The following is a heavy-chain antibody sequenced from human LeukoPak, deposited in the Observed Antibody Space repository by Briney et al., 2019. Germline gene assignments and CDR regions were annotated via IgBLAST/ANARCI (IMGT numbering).Heavy chain of an antibody. CDR2: IGASGSST. Sequence: GGSLRLSCAASGFTFSSYAMNWVRQAPGKGLEWVSAIGASGSSTYYADSVKGRFTISRDNSKNTLYLQMNSLRAEDTAVYYCAKTHYDILTPSDYWGQGTLVTVSS. CDR3: AKTHYDILTPSDY. D-gene: IGHD3-9*01. CDR1: GFTFSSYA. J-gene: IGHJ4*02. V-gene: IGHV3-23*01.